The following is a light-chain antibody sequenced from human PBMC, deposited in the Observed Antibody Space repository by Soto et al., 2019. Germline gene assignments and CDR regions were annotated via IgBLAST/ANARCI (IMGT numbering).Light chain of an antibody. CDR2: GAS. V-gene: IGKV3-20*01. CDR1: QSVSSSY. J-gene: IGKJ1*01. CDR3: QQYGSSSGT. Sequence: ESVLTQSPGTLSLSPGERATLSCRASQSVSSSYLAWYQQKPGQAPRLLIYGASSRATGIPDRFSGSGSGTDSTLTLSRLEPEDFAVYYCQQYGSSSGTFGQGTKVDIK.